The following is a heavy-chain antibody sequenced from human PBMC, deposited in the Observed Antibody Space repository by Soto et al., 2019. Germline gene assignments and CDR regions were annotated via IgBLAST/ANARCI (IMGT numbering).Heavy chain of an antibody. D-gene: IGHD3-22*01. CDR3: AKDNDFDRDGPFDY. J-gene: IGHJ4*02. CDR1: GFSFDDYG. V-gene: IGHV3-9*01. CDR2: ISWNSGDM. Sequence: EVQLVESGGGSVQPGRSLRLSCAASGFSFDDYGMHWVRQGPGKGLEWVSGISWNSGDMYYADSLKGRFTISRDNAKRSLYLQMNSLRTEDTALYYCAKDNDFDRDGPFDYWGQGILVTVSS.